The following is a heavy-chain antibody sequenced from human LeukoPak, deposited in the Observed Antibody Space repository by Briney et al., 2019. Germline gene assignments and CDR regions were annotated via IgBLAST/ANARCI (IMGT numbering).Heavy chain of an antibody. D-gene: IGHD3-10*01. CDR2: ISGSGGST. J-gene: IGHJ6*02. Sequence: PGGSLRLSCAASGFTFSSYAMSWARQAPGKGLEWVSAISGSGGSTYYADSVKGRCTISRDNSKNTLYLQMNSLRAEAPAVYYCAKVAINFYGSGSYYGMDVWGQGTTVTVSS. CDR1: GFTFSSYA. V-gene: IGHV3-23*01. CDR3: AKVAINFYGSGSYYGMDV.